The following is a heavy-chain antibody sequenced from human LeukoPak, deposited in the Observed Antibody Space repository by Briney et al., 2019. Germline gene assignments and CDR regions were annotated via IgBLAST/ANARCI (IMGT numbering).Heavy chain of an antibody. V-gene: IGHV3-23*01. Sequence: GGSLRLSCVGSGFTFSNYAMSWVRQAPGKGLDWVSVISGSAHKIRYADSVRGRFTISRDNSENTVYLQMNNLRGEDTAIYYCTGRITGYSSGYVFWGQGTLVTVSS. CDR1: GFTFSNYA. D-gene: IGHD5-18*01. J-gene: IGHJ4*02. CDR3: TGRITGYSSGYVF. CDR2: ISGSAHKI.